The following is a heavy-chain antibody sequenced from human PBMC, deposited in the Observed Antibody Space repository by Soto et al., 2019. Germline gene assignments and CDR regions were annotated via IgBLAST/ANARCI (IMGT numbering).Heavy chain of an antibody. V-gene: IGHV4-59*08. J-gene: IGHJ4*02. Sequence: SETLSLTCTVSGGSITSYYWSWIRQPPGKGLEWIGYIYYSGTTNYNPSLKSRVTISVDTSKNQFSLKLSSVTAADTAVYYCARISGATVTTGAHFEYWGQGTLVTSPQ. CDR1: GGSITSYY. CDR3: ARISGATVTTGAHFEY. D-gene: IGHD4-17*01. CDR2: IYYSGTT.